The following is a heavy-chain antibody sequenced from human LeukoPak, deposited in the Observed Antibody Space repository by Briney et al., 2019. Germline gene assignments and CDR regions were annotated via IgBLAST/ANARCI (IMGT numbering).Heavy chain of an antibody. D-gene: IGHD3-10*01. CDR2: IYHSGST. CDR1: GYSISSGYY. V-gene: IGHV4-38-2*01. J-gene: IGHJ4*02. Sequence: SETLSLTCAVSGYSISSGYYWGWIRQPPGKGLEWIGSIYHSGSTYYNPSLKSRVTISVDTSKNQFSLKLSSVTAADTAVYYCARFGEFLLFDYCGQGTLVTFSS. CDR3: ARFGEFLLFDY.